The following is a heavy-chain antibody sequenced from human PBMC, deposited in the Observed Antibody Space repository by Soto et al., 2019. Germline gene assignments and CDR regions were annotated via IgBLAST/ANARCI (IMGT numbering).Heavy chain of an antibody. J-gene: IGHJ4*02. V-gene: IGHV4-4*02. CDR1: SDSIAGENW. Sequence: QVQLQESGPGLVKPSETLSLTCTVSSDSIAGENWWSWVRQPPGLGLEWIGEVFHTGGTNYNPSLKSRVTMEVDKSKNQFSLELISAIAADTAVYYCARVFSSGSGWMYYFDFWGQGTLVSVSS. CDR2: VFHTGGT. D-gene: IGHD6-19*01. CDR3: ARVFSSGSGWMYYFDF.